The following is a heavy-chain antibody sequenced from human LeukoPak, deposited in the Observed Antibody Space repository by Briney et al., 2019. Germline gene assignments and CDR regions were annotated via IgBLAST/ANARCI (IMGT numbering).Heavy chain of an antibody. CDR2: IRSKANNYAT. CDR1: GFIFSGSP. Sequence: PGGSLRLSCAASGFIFSGSPMQWVRQASGKGLEWVGRIRSKANNYATTYAASVKGRFTISRDDSKDTAYLQMNSLKTEDTAVYYCARINPSDRRYYDAFDIWGQGTMVTVSS. V-gene: IGHV3-73*01. J-gene: IGHJ3*02. D-gene: IGHD1-26*01. CDR3: ARINPSDRRYYDAFDI.